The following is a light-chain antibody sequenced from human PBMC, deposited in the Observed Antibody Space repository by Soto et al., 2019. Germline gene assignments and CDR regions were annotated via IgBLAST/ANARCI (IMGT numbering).Light chain of an antibody. V-gene: IGKV1-5*01. CDR1: QSLTSW. Sequence: DIQMTQSPSTLSASVGARVTITCRASQSLTSWLAWYQQTPGKAPQLLIYDASSLESGVPSRFSGSESGTHFTLTITGLQPEDFATYYCQQTYSSLPITFGQGTRLEI. CDR2: DAS. J-gene: IGKJ5*01. CDR3: QQTYSSLPIT.